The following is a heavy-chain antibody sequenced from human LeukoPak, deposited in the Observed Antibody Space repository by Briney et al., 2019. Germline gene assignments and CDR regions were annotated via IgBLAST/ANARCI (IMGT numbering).Heavy chain of an antibody. Sequence: ASVKVSCKVSGYTLTELSMHWVRQAPGKGLEWMGGFDPEDGETIYAQKFQGRVTMTEDMATSTDYLEVSSLRSEDTAVYYCARDNSLRDTAWWFDPWGQGTLVTVSS. V-gene: IGHV1-24*01. CDR2: FDPEDGET. D-gene: IGHD5-24*01. CDR1: GYTLTELS. CDR3: ARDNSLRDTAWWFDP. J-gene: IGHJ5*02.